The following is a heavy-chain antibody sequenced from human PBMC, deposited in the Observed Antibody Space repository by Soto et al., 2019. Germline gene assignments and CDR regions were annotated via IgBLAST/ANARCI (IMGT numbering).Heavy chain of an antibody. J-gene: IGHJ1*01. Sequence: QVPLVESGGGVVQPGRSLRLSCAASGFTFSSYGMHWVRQAPGKGPEWVPVISYDGSDKYYADSVKGRFTISRDNSNSALYLQMDSLRAGDTAVYSCAKGVVVSNTYFQHWGQGTLVTVS. V-gene: IGHV3-30*18. CDR1: GFTFSSYG. CDR3: AKGVVVSNTYFQH. D-gene: IGHD2-15*01. CDR2: ISYDGSDK.